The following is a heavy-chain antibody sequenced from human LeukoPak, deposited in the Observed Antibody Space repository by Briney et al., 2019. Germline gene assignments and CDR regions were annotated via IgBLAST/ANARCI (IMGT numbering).Heavy chain of an antibody. J-gene: IGHJ2*01. V-gene: IGHV4-39*07. D-gene: IGHD6-19*01. CDR3: ASTQWLVLWYFDL. CDR1: GGSISSSSYY. Sequence: SETLSLTCTVSGGSISSSSYYWGWIRQPPGKGLEWIGSIYYSGSTYYNPSLKSRVTISVDTSKNQFSLKLSSVTAADTAVYYCASTQWLVLWYFDLWGRGTLVTVSS. CDR2: IYYSGST.